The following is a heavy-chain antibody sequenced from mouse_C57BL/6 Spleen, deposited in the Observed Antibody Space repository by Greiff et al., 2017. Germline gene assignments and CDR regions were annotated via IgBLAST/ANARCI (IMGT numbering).Heavy chain of an antibody. J-gene: IGHJ2*01. Sequence: QVQLKQSGAELVRPGTSVKLSCKASGYTFTDYWMHWVKQRPGQGLEWIGVIDPSDSYTNYNQKFKGKATLTVDTSSSTAYIQLSSLTSEDSAVYECASGDGPGEANYFDDWGQGTTLTVSS. CDR1: GYTFTDYW. D-gene: IGHD2-3*01. CDR2: IDPSDSYT. CDR3: ASGDGPGEANYFDD. V-gene: IGHV1-59*01.